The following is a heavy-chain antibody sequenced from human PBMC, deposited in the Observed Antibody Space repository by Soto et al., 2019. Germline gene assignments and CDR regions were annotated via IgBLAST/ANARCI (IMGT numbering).Heavy chain of an antibody. Sequence: SETLSLTCTVSGGSIDSYYWTWIRQPPGKGLEWIGYVYYTGTTTYSPSLKSRVTISVDTSKNQISLKLSSVTAADTAVYYWASRKSSPYFDYWGQGTLVTVSS. D-gene: IGHD3-10*01. CDR2: VYYTGTT. V-gene: IGHV4-59*08. J-gene: IGHJ4*02. CDR3: ASRKSSPYFDY. CDR1: GGSIDSYY.